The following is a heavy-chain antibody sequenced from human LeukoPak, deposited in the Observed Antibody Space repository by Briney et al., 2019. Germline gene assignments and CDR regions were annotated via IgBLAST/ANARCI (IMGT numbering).Heavy chain of an antibody. J-gene: IGHJ4*02. CDR2: IRYDGSNK. CDR1: GFTFSSYD. D-gene: IGHD3-10*01. V-gene: IGHV3-30*02. CDR3: AKSIGDYYGSGSLDY. Sequence: GGSLRLSCAASGFTFSSYDMHWVRQAPGKGLEWVTFIRYDGSNKYYADSVKGRFTISRDNSKNTLYLQMNSLRAEDTAVYYCAKSIGDYYGSGSLDYWGQGTRVTVSS.